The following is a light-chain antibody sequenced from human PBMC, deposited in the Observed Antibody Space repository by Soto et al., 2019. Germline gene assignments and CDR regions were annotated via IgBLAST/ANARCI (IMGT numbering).Light chain of an antibody. CDR3: RSYKSNGTHV. V-gene: IGLV2-14*03. Sequence: QSALTQPASVSGSPGQSVTISCTGTSSDVGGYRVVSWYHQHPGKAPNLMIFDVSNRPSGVSNRFSGSKSGNTASLTISGLQVEDEADYYCRSYKSNGTHVFGGGTKLTVL. CDR2: DVS. CDR1: SSDVGGYRV. J-gene: IGLJ2*01.